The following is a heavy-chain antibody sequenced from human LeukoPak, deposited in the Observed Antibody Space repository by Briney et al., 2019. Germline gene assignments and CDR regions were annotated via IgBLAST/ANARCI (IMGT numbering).Heavy chain of an antibody. Sequence: GRSLRLSCSASGFTFRISAMHWVRQAPGQGLQYVSVISGNGVTTSYADSVKGRFTISRDNSKNTVYLQMSSLRAEDTAVYYCVGDGRDGYNIYFHHWGQGTLVTVSS. CDR3: VGDGRDGYNIYFHH. V-gene: IGHV3-64D*06. D-gene: IGHD5-24*01. CDR2: ISGNGVTT. CDR1: GFTFRISA. J-gene: IGHJ1*01.